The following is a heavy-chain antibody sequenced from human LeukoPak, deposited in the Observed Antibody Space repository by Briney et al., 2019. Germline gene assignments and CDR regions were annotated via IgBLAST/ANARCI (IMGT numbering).Heavy chain of an antibody. V-gene: IGHV3-74*01. D-gene: IGHD6-6*01. J-gene: IGHJ4*02. CDR3: ARDGGEQLVGPFDY. CDR1: GFTFSNFW. Sequence: GSLRLSCAASGFTFSNFWMYWVRQPPGKGLVWVSRISSDGSNTNYADSVKGRFTISRDNSKNTLYLQMNSLRAEDTAVYYCARDGGEQLVGPFDYWGQGTLVTVSS. CDR2: ISSDGSNT.